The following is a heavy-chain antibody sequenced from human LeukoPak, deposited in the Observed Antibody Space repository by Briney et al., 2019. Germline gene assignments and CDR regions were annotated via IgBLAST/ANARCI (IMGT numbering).Heavy chain of an antibody. Sequence: AASVKVSCKASGYTLTSYAMNWVRQAPGQGLEWMGWINTNTGNPTYAQGFTGRFVFSLDTSVSTAYLQISSLKAEDTAVYYCARDLTMAVVAIGYWGQGTLVTVSS. D-gene: IGHD3-22*01. J-gene: IGHJ4*02. CDR2: INTNTGNP. CDR3: ARDLTMAVVAIGY. CDR1: GYTLTSYA. V-gene: IGHV7-4-1*02.